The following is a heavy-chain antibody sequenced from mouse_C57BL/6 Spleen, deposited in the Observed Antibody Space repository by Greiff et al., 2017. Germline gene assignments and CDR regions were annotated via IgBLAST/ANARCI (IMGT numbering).Heavy chain of an antibody. D-gene: IGHD1-1*01. Sequence: EVMLVESGGDLVKPGGSLKLSCAASGFTFSSYGMSWVRQTPDKRLEWVATISSGGSYTYYPDSVKGRFTISRDNAKNTLYLQMSSLKSEDTAMYYCARPGGSGSFDCWGQGTTLTVSS. J-gene: IGHJ2*01. CDR2: ISSGGSYT. CDR3: ARPGGSGSFDC. V-gene: IGHV5-6*02. CDR1: GFTFSSYG.